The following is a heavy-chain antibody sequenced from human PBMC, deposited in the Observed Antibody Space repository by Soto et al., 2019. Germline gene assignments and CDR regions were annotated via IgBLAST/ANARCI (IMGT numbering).Heavy chain of an antibody. D-gene: IGHD3-22*01. J-gene: IGHJ4*02. Sequence: GGSLRLSCAASGLTVGSNYMSWVRQAPGKGLEWVSVIYKGGTTYYADSVKGRFSISRDNSKNTLYLQMNSLRAEDTAVYYCARDRKYYDSSGYYPVDWGQGTLVTVSS. CDR3: ARDRKYYDSSGYYPVD. V-gene: IGHV3-66*01. CDR1: GLTVGSNY. CDR2: IYKGGTT.